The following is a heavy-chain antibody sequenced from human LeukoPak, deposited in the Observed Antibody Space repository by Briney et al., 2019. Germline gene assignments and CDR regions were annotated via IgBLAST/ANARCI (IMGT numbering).Heavy chain of an antibody. V-gene: IGHV5-51*01. Sequence: GESLKISCKGSGYSFTSYWIGWVRQMPGKGLEWMGIIYPGDSDTRYSPSFQGQVTISADKSISTAYPQWSSLKASDTAMYYCARLTGYCSGGSCYLLYWGQGTLVTVSS. D-gene: IGHD2-15*01. CDR2: IYPGDSDT. CDR1: GYSFTSYW. CDR3: ARLTGYCSGGSCYLLY. J-gene: IGHJ4*02.